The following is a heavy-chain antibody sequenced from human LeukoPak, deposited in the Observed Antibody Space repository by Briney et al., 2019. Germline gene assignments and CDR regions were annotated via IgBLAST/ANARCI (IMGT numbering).Heavy chain of an antibody. D-gene: IGHD6-19*01. Sequence: PGGSLRLSCAASGFTLSVYSMHWVRQAPGKGLVWVSRINTDGSSTNNADSVKGRFTISRDNAKNTLYLQMHSPRAEDTAVYYCAREIVVAGTRAWFDPWGQGTLVTVSS. V-gene: IGHV3-74*01. CDR3: AREIVVAGTRAWFDP. CDR1: GFTLSVYS. J-gene: IGHJ5*02. CDR2: INTDGSST.